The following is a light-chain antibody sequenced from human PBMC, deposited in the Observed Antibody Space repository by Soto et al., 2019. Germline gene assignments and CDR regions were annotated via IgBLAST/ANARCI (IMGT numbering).Light chain of an antibody. V-gene: IGKV1-39*01. CDR1: QSISNY. Sequence: DIQLTQSPSSLSASVGDRVTITCRASQSISNYLNWYQQKPGKPPQLLIFAASNLQSGVPSRFSGSGSGTNFTLSISRLQPEDFATYYCHQNDSSPDTFGQGTKMDIK. J-gene: IGKJ2*01. CDR3: HQNDSSPDT. CDR2: AAS.